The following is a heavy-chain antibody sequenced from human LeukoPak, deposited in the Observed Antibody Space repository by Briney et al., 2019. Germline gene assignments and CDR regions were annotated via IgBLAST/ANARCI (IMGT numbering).Heavy chain of an antibody. CDR1: GGSFSGYY. J-gene: IGHJ5*02. Sequence: PSETLSLTCAVYGGSFSGYYWSWIRQPPGKGLEWIGEINHSGSTNYNPSLKSRVTISVDTSKNQFSLKLSSVTAADTAVYYCARDPGEDCSSTSCYSWFDPWGQGTLVTVSS. CDR3: ARDPGEDCSSTSCYSWFDP. V-gene: IGHV4-34*01. CDR2: INHSGST. D-gene: IGHD2-2*01.